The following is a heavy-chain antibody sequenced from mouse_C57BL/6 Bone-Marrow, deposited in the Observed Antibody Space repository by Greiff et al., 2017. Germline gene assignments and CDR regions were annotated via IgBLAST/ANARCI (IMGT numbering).Heavy chain of an antibody. CDR3: ARRDWDGVDY. CDR1: GYAFTSYW. D-gene: IGHD4-1*01. V-gene: IGHV1-54*01. CDR2: INPGGGGT. Sequence: QVQLKQSGAELVRPGTSVKVSCKASGYAFTSYWMEWVKQRPGQGLEWIGVINPGGGGTNYNEKFKGKATLTEDKSSSTAYMQLSSLTSEDSAVDFCARRDWDGVDYWGQGTTLTVSS. J-gene: IGHJ2*01.